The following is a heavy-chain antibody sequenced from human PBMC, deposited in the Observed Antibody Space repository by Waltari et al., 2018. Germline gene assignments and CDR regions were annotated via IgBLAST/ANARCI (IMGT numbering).Heavy chain of an antibody. CDR3: ARDKEDRVDY. CDR2: ISSDGASE. D-gene: IGHD3-22*01. CDR1: DFTFSDYS. V-gene: IGHV3-30*09. Sequence: QVQLVESGGGVVQPGGSLRLSCVASDFTFSDYSVHGVRQAPGRGREWVSVISSDGASERYEDSGKGRFAISRDNPGNTVYLQMNDLRAEDTGVYYCARDKEDRVDYWGQGILVSVSS. J-gene: IGHJ4*02.